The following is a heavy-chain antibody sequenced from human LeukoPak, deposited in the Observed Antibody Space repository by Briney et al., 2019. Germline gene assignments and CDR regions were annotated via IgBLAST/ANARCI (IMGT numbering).Heavy chain of an antibody. Sequence: SETLSLTCTVSGYSISSGYYWSWIRQPAGKGLEWIGRIYTSGSTNYNPSLKSRVTMSVDTSKNQFSLKLTSVTAADTAVYYCAGDYRGSLDYWGQGTLVTVSS. J-gene: IGHJ4*02. CDR2: IYTSGST. D-gene: IGHD3-10*01. CDR3: AGDYRGSLDY. V-gene: IGHV4-4*07. CDR1: GYSISSGYY.